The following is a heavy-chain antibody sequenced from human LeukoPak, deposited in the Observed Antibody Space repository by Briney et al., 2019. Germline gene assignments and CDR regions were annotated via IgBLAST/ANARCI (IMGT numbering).Heavy chain of an antibody. CDR3: ARHVLGSSWFGFDY. CDR1: GSTFTTYR. D-gene: IGHD6-13*01. Sequence: GAPLQISCKGSGSTFTTYRIGWVRQLPGKGLEWVGIIYPGDSDPTYSPSFQDQVTISANKSISTAYLQWSSLKASDSAMYYCARHVLGSSWFGFDYWGQGTLVTVSS. CDR2: IYPGDSDP. V-gene: IGHV5-51*01. J-gene: IGHJ4*02.